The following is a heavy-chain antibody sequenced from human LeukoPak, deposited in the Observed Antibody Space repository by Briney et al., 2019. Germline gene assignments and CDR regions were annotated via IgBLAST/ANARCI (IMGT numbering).Heavy chain of an antibody. J-gene: IGHJ6*03. D-gene: IGHD2/OR15-2a*01. Sequence: PSETLSLTCTVSGGSISSSSYYWGWIRQPPGKGLEWIGSIYYSGSTYYNPSLKSRVTISVDTSKNQFSLKPSSATAADTAVYYCAGLYGQCYYYMDVWGKGTTVTVSS. V-gene: IGHV4-39*01. CDR2: IYYSGST. CDR1: GGSISSSSYY. CDR3: AGLYGQCYYYMDV.